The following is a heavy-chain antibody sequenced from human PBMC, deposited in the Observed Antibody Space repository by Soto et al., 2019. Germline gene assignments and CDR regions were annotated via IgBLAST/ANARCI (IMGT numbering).Heavy chain of an antibody. D-gene: IGHD3-10*01. CDR2: IDPKNGGT. V-gene: IGHV1-2*02. CDR3: GRDDYGIFPY. CDR1: RYSISAYY. J-gene: IGHJ4*02. Sequence: ASVKVSCKASRYSISAYYIHWVRQAPGQGLEWMGWIDPKNGGTVSAQKFQGRLTMTRDTSISTVYMDLSGLTSDDTALYYCGRDDYGIFPYWGQGSLVTVSS.